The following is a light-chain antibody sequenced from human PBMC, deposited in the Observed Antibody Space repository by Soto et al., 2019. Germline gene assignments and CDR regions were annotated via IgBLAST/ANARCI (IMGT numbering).Light chain of an antibody. CDR3: QEYNTWPWT. CDR1: QSVNSN. J-gene: IGKJ1*01. Sequence: ETVMTQSPATLAVSPGERATLSCRASQSVNSNLAWYQQKLGQAPRLLIYGASTRATGIPDRFSGSGSGTEFTLTISSLQSEDFAVYYCQEYNTWPWTCGQGTKVDIK. V-gene: IGKV3-15*01. CDR2: GAS.